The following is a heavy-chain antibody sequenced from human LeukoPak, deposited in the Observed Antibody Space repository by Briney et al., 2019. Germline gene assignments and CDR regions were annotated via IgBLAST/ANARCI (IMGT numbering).Heavy chain of an antibody. CDR1: GGSFSGYY. CDR2: INHSGST. V-gene: IGHV4-34*01. J-gene: IGHJ4*02. Sequence: PSETLSLTCAVYGGSFSGYYWSWIRQPPGKGLEWIGEINHSGSTNYNPSLKSRVTISVDTSKNQFSLKLSSVTAADTAVYYCARKVPSYYYGSGSYNDNYFDYWGQGTLVTVSS. CDR3: ARKVPSYYYGSGSYNDNYFDY. D-gene: IGHD3-10*01.